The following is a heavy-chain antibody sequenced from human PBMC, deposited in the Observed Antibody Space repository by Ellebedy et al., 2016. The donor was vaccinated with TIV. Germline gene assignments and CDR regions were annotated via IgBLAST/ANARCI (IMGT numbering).Heavy chain of an antibody. J-gene: IGHJ4*02. CDR1: GFIFRDYT. V-gene: IGHV3-69-1*01. Sequence: GESLKISCGGSGFIFRDYTMNWVRQTPGKGLEWVSSIGRYGDPIYYADSVRGRFTISRDDSRNTVSLQMNGLKTDDTAMYYCAITARIDYLDYWGQGTVVTVSS. CDR2: IGRYGDPI. D-gene: IGHD1-14*01. CDR3: AITARIDYLDY.